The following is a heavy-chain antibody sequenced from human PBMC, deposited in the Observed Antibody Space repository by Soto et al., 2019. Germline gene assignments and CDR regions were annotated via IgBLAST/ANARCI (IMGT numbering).Heavy chain of an antibody. V-gene: IGHV1-2*02. CDR1: GYTFTGYY. Sequence: ASVKVSCKASGYTFTGYYMHWVRQAPGQGLEGMGWINTNSGGTNYAQKFQCRVTMTRDTSISTAYMKLSRLRSDDTAVYYCARRGSDHGDYDYWGQGTLVTVSS. D-gene: IGHD4-17*01. J-gene: IGHJ4*02. CDR3: ARRGSDHGDYDY. CDR2: INTNSGGT.